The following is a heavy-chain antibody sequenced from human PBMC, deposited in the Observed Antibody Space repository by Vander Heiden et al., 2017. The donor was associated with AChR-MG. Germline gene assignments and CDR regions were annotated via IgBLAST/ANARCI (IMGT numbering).Heavy chain of an antibody. CDR1: GGSFSGYY. D-gene: IGHD3-22*01. CDR2: INHSGST. Sequence: QVQLQQWGAGLLKPSETLSLTCAVYGGSFSGYYWSWIRQPPGKGLEWIGEINHSGSTNYNPSLKSRVTISVDTSKNQFSLKLSSVTAADTAVYYCASPHYYDSSGSSFDYWGQGTLVTVSS. V-gene: IGHV4-34*01. CDR3: ASPHYYDSSGSSFDY. J-gene: IGHJ4*02.